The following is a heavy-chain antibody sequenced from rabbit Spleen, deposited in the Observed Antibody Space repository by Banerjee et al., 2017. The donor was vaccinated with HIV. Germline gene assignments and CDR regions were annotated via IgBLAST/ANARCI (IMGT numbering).Heavy chain of an antibody. V-gene: IGHV1S45*01. CDR2: IGTSSGSA. D-gene: IGHD1-1*01. CDR1: GFSFSSSYW. J-gene: IGHJ4*01. CDR3: AGGPRISAYNL. Sequence: QEQLVESGGGLVQPEGSLTLTCTASGFSFSSSYWICWVRQAPGKGLEWIGCIGTSSGSAYYASWVNGRFTISKTSSTTVTLQMTSLTAADTATYFCAGGPRISAYNLWGPGTLVTVS.